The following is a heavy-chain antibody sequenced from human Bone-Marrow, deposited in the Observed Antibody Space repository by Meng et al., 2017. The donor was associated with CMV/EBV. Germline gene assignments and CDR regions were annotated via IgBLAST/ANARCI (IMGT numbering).Heavy chain of an antibody. J-gene: IGHJ4*02. CDR3: ARLAGGGFDY. D-gene: IGHD3-10*01. V-gene: IGHV4-59*01. Sequence: SETLSLTCTVSGGSISSYYWSWIRQPPGKGLEWIGYIYYSGSTNYNPSLKSRVTISVDTSKNQFSLKLSSVTAADTAVYYCARLAGGGFDYWGQGTRVTVSS. CDR2: IYYSGST. CDR1: GGSISSYY.